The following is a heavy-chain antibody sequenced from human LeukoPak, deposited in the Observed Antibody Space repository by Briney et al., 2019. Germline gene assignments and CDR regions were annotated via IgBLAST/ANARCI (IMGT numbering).Heavy chain of an antibody. Sequence: SQTLSLTCAISGDSVSSNSAAWNWIRQSPSRGLEWLGRTYYRSKWYNDYAVSVKSRITINPDTSKNQFSLQLNSVTPEDTAVYYCARGRKDIVDTINGYYFDYWGQGTLVTVSS. CDR3: ARGRKDIVDTINGYYFDY. J-gene: IGHJ4*02. CDR1: GDSVSSNSAA. V-gene: IGHV6-1*01. D-gene: IGHD5-12*01. CDR2: TYYRSKWYN.